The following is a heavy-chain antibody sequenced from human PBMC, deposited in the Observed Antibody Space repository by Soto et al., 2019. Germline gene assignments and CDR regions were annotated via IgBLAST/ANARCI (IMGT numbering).Heavy chain of an antibody. CDR3: ARLKAAAPLLGGYYYGMDV. D-gene: IGHD6-13*01. CDR2: INHSGST. CDR1: GGSFSGYY. J-gene: IGHJ6*02. Sequence: QVQLQQWGAGLLKPSETLSLTCAVYGGSFSGYYWSWIRQPPGKGLEWIGEINHSGSTNYNPSLKSRVTISVDTSKNQFSLKLSSVTAADTAVYYCARLKAAAPLLGGYYYGMDVWGQGTTVTVSS. V-gene: IGHV4-34*01.